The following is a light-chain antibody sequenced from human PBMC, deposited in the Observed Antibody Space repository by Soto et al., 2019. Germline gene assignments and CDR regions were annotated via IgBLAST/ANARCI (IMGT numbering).Light chain of an antibody. CDR2: GAS. V-gene: IGKV3-20*01. Sequence: IGFTPAPGTLSLSPGERATPSFRASQSVSSSYLAWYQQKPGQAPRLLIYGASSRATGIPDRFSGSGSGTDFTLTISRLEPEDFAVYYCQQYGSSPSITFGQGTRLEIK. J-gene: IGKJ5*01. CDR1: QSVSSSY. CDR3: QQYGSSPSIT.